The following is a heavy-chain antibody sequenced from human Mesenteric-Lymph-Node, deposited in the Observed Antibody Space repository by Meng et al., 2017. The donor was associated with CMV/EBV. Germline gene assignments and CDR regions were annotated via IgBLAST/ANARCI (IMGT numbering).Heavy chain of an antibody. J-gene: IGHJ6*02. CDR1: GGSISSGDYY. CDR2: IYYSGST. CDR3: ARPMFKVMSDTSMVMDHHYGMDV. V-gene: IGHV4-30-4*08. Sequence: SETLSLTCTVSGGSISSGDYYWSWIRQPPGKGLEWIGYIYYSGSTYYNPSLKSRVTISVDTSKNQFSLKLSSVTAADTAVYYCARPMFKVMSDTSMVMDHHYGMDVWGQGTTVTVSS. D-gene: IGHD5-18*01.